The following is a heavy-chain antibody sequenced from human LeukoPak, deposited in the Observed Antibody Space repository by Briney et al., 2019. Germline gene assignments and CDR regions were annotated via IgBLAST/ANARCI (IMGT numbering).Heavy chain of an antibody. V-gene: IGHV4-34*01. Sequence: SETLSLTCAVYGGSFSGYYWSWIRQPPGKGLDWIGEINHSGTTNYNPSLKSRVTISVDTSKNQFSLDLISVTAADTAVYYCARGSRDRRQQFDYWGQGTLVTVSS. D-gene: IGHD5-24*01. CDR3: ARGSRDRRQQFDY. CDR2: INHSGTT. J-gene: IGHJ4*02. CDR1: GGSFSGYY.